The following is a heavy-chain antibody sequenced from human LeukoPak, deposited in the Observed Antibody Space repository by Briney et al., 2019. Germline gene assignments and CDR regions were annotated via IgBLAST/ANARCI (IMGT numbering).Heavy chain of an antibody. V-gene: IGHV1-69*06. CDR1: GGTFISYA. CDR3: ARHSSYGSGSYYDY. J-gene: IGHJ4*02. D-gene: IGHD3-10*01. Sequence: GASVKVSCKASGGTFISYAISWVRQAPGQGLEWMGGIIPMSGPANYAQKFQGRVTITADKSTSTAYMDLSSLRSEDTAVYYCARHSSYGSGSYYDYWGQGTLVTVSS. CDR2: IIPMSGPA.